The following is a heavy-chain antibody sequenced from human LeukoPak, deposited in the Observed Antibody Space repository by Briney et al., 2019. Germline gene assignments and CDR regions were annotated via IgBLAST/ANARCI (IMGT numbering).Heavy chain of an antibody. CDR2: ISYDGSNK. V-gene: IGHV3-30*18. CDR3: ANPDRYYDILGFDY. J-gene: IGHJ4*02. D-gene: IGHD3-9*01. Sequence: GGSLRLSCAASGFTFSSYGMHWVRQAPGKGLEWVAVISYDGSNKYYADSVKGRFTISRDNSKNTLYLQMNSLRAEDTAVYYCANPDRYYDILGFDYWGQGTLVTVSS. CDR1: GFTFSSYG.